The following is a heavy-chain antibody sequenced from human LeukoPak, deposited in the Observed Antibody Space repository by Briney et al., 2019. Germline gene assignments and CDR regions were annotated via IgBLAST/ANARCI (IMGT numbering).Heavy chain of an antibody. J-gene: IGHJ4*02. CDR3: ARSMGCSSTSCSIDY. Sequence: ASVKVSCKSSGYTFSDYYIHHVRQAPGQGLEWMGWINPNSGGTNYAQKFQGRVTMTRDTSTSTVYMELSSLRSEDTAVYYCARSMGCSSTSCSIDYWGQGTLVTVSS. V-gene: IGHV1-2*02. D-gene: IGHD2-2*01. CDR2: INPNSGGT. CDR1: GYTFSDYY.